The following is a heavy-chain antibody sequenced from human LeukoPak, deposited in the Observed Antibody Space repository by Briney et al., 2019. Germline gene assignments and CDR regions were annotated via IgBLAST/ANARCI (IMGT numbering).Heavy chain of an antibody. CDR3: ASISSSFPNWFDP. CDR2: IYYSGST. Sequence: SGTLSLTCTVSGGSISSHYWSWIRQPPGKGLEWIGYIYYSGSTNYNPSLKSRVTISVDTSKNQFSLKLSSVTAADTAVYYCASISSSFPNWFDPWGQGTLVTVSS. D-gene: IGHD6-6*01. CDR1: GGSISSHY. V-gene: IGHV4-59*11. J-gene: IGHJ5*02.